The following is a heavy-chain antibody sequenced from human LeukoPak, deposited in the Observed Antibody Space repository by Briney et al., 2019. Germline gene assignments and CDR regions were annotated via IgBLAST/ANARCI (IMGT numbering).Heavy chain of an antibody. CDR3: ASRRDCSSTSCPGYAFDI. D-gene: IGHD2-2*01. Sequence: ASVKVSCKASGGTFSSYAISWVRQAPGQGLEWMGRIIPILGIANYAQKFQGRVTITADKSTSTAYMELSSLRSEDTAVYYCASRRDCSSTSCPGYAFDIWGQGTMVTVSS. CDR2: IIPILGIA. V-gene: IGHV1-69*04. J-gene: IGHJ3*02. CDR1: GGTFSSYA.